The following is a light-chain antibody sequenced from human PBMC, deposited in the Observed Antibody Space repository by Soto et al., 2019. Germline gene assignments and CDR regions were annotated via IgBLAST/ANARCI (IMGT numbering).Light chain of an antibody. CDR1: QSLLQRNGYNY. CDR3: MQTLQSPFT. V-gene: IGKV2-28*01. J-gene: IGKJ5*01. Sequence: IVMTQSPLSLPVTPGEPASISCRSTQSLLQRNGYNYLDWYLQKPWQSPQLLIYLGSNRASGVPDRFSGSGSGTDFTLKINRVEADDVGVYYCMQTLQSPFTFGQGTRLEIK. CDR2: LGS.